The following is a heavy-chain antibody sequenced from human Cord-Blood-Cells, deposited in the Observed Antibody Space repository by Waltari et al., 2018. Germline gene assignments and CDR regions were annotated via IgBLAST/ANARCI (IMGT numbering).Heavy chain of an antibody. Sequence: QVQLVQSGAEVKKPGASVKVSCKASGYTFTSYAMHWVRQAPGQRLEGMGWINAGKGNTKYSQKFQGRGTITRDTSASTAYMELSSLRSEDTAVYYCARWGRGLGYWYFDLWGRGTLVTVSS. J-gene: IGHJ2*01. CDR1: GYTFTSYA. CDR2: INAGKGNT. CDR3: ARWGRGLGYWYFDL. D-gene: IGHD3-16*01. V-gene: IGHV1-3*01.